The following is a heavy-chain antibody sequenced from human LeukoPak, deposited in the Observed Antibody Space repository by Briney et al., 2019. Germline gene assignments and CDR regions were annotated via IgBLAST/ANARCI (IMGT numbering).Heavy chain of an antibody. D-gene: IGHD5-24*01. CDR3: ARHSSGGWLAD. V-gene: IGHV4-39*01. CDR2: IYYSGST. J-gene: IGHJ3*01. Sequence: WIGSIYYSGSTYYNPSLKSRVTISVDTSKHQFSLKLSSVTAADTAVYYCARHSSGGWLADWGQGTMVTVSS.